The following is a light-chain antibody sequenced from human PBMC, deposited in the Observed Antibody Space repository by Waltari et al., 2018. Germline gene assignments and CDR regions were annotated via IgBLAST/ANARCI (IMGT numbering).Light chain of an antibody. CDR3: NARDRGGNYVI. V-gene: IGLV3-19*01. CDR2: GKN. Sequence: SSELTQDPAVSVALGQTVRLTCKGERLRSPYARWYHQMPGQAPVLVMDGKNTRPSGIPGRFSGSSSGNTASVTIPGAQAEDEADYYCNARDRGGNYVIFGGGTKRTVL. J-gene: IGLJ2*01. CDR1: RLRSPY.